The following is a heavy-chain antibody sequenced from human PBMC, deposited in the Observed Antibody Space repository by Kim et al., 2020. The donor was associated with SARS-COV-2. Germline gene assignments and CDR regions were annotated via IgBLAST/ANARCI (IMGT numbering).Heavy chain of an antibody. J-gene: IGHJ5*02. CDR2: ISYDGSNK. D-gene: IGHD6-25*01. CDR1: GFTFSSYG. V-gene: IGHV3-30*18. Sequence: GGSLRLSCAASGFTFSSYGMHWVRQAPGKGLEWVAVISYDGSNKYYADSVKGRFTISRDNSKNTLYLQMNSLRAEDTAVYYCAKEAAAGNWFDPWGQGTLVTVSS. CDR3: AKEAAAGNWFDP.